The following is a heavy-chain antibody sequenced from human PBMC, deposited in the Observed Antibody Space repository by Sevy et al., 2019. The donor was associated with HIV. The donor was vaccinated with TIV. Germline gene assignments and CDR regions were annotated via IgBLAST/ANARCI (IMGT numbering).Heavy chain of an antibody. CDR2: IYYTGSA. J-gene: IGHJ4*02. CDR1: GGSISSYF. Sequence: SETLSLTCSVSGGSISSYFWTRIRQPPRKGLEWIGHIYYTGSANYNPSLKSRVTISIDKSKSQFSLNLSSVTAADTAVYYCARDDASNPRVLDYWGQGALVTVSS. V-gene: IGHV4-59*01. CDR3: ARDDASNPRVLDY. D-gene: IGHD3-3*01.